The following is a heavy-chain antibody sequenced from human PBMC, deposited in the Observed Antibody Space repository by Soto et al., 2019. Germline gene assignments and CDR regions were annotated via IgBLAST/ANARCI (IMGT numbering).Heavy chain of an antibody. D-gene: IGHD5-12*01. V-gene: IGHV3-48*04. J-gene: IGHJ3*02. Sequence: GGSLRLCCAASGFTFSNYNMNWVRQTPGKGLEWVSYITYSSTTISYADSVNGRFTISRDNARNSLSVEMNSLRAEDTAVYYCARLMSWPTLPAYDIWGRGTMVPVSS. CDR1: GFTFSNYN. CDR2: ITYSSTTI. CDR3: ARLMSWPTLPAYDI.